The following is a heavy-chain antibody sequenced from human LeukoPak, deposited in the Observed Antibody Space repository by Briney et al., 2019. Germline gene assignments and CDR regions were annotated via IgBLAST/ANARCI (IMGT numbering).Heavy chain of an antibody. D-gene: IGHD6-13*01. Sequence: SETLSLTCTVSGGSITSYYWSWIRQPPGKGLEWIGYLFHSGTRRYNPSLKSRVTISADTTKNQIFLTLNSTTAADTAVYYCARRRGWKQQLVYFDYWGQGTLATVSS. CDR3: ARRRGWKQQLVYFDY. J-gene: IGHJ4*02. CDR1: GGSITSYY. CDR2: LFHSGTR. V-gene: IGHV4-59*08.